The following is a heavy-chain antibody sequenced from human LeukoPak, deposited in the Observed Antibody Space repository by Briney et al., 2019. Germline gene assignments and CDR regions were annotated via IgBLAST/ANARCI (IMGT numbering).Heavy chain of an antibody. V-gene: IGHV3-23*01. D-gene: IGHD3-9*01. J-gene: IGHJ4*02. CDR3: ANSEFMYYDILTGYPSYFDY. Sequence: PGGSLRLSCAASGFTFSSYWMTWVRQAPGKGLEWVSAISGSGGSTYYADSVKGRFTISRDNSKNTLYLQMNSLRAEDTAVYYCANSEFMYYDILTGYPSYFDYWGQGTLVTVSS. CDR2: ISGSGGST. CDR1: GFTFSSYW.